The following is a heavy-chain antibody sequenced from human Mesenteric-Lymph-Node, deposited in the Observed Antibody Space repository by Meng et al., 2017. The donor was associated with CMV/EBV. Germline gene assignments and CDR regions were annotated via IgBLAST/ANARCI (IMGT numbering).Heavy chain of an antibody. V-gene: IGHV1-3*01. CDR3: ASGGRVTTMVPGVGYY. D-gene: IGHD3-10*01. J-gene: IGHJ4*02. CDR2: INAGNGDT. CDR1: GYTFTPYV. Sequence: GYTFTPYVMHWVRQAPGQRLEWMGWINAGNGDTEYSQKFKGRVIITRDTSADTAYMELSGLTSEDTAIYYCASGGRVTTMVPGVGYYWGQGTLVTVSS.